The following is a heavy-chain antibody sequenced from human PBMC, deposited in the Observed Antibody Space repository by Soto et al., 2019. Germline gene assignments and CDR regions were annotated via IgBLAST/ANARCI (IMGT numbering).Heavy chain of an antibody. CDR2: IDPSDSYT. CDR1: GYSFTIYW. Sequence: PGESLKISCKGSGYSFTIYWISWVRQMPGKGLEWMGRIDPSDSYTNYSPSFQGHVTISADKSISTAYLQWSSLKASDTAMYYCARHETTVTSTNNWFDPWGQGTLVTVSS. J-gene: IGHJ5*02. V-gene: IGHV5-10-1*01. CDR3: ARHETTVTSTNNWFDP. D-gene: IGHD4-4*01.